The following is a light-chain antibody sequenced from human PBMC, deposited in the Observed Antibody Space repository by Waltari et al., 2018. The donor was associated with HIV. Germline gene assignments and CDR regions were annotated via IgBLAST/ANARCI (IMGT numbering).Light chain of an antibody. CDR3: QQFGSSPYT. Sequence: EIVLTQSPATLSLSPGERATLSCGASQSVTSNYLAWYQQRPGLAPRLLIYDASSRATCIPDRFSGSGSGTDFTLTISCLQPEDFAVYYCQQFGSSPYTFGQGTKVDIK. CDR2: DAS. J-gene: IGKJ2*01. CDR1: QSVTSNY. V-gene: IGKV3D-20*01.